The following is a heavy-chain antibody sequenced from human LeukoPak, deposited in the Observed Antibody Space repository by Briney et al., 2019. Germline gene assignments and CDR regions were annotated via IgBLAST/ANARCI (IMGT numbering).Heavy chain of an antibody. CDR1: GYTFTNYW. V-gene: IGHV5-51*01. Sequence: GESLKIPCKGSGYTFTNYWIGWVRQMPGKGLEWMGFIYPGDSDTRYSPSFQGQVSISADKSISTAYLQWSSLKASDTAMYYCARRTLGGGYYYDSSGYYRTDAFDIWGQGTMVTVSS. J-gene: IGHJ3*02. CDR3: ARRTLGGGYYYDSSGYYRTDAFDI. D-gene: IGHD3-22*01. CDR2: IYPGDSDT.